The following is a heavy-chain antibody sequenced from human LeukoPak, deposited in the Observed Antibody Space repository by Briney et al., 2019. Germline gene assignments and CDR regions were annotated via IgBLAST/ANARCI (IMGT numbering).Heavy chain of an antibody. J-gene: IGHJ4*02. CDR1: GFTFSSYA. CDR2: ISYDGSNK. D-gene: IGHD1-26*01. Sequence: GGSLRLSCAASGFTFSSYAMHWVRQAPGKGLEWVAVISYDGSNKYYADSVKGRFTISRDNSKNTLYLQMNSLRAEDTAVYYCARGRGELDSWGQGTLVTVSS. CDR3: ARGRGELDS. V-gene: IGHV3-30-3*01.